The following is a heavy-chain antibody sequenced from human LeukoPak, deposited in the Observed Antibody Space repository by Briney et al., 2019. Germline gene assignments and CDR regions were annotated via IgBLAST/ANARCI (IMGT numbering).Heavy chain of an antibody. Sequence: PGGSLRLSCAASGFTFNRYWMSWVRQAPGKGLEWVSYISSSSSTIYYADSVKGRFTISRDNAKNTLYLQMNSLRAEDTAVYYCAKEAAAGIDYYYYYMDVWGKGTTVTISS. CDR2: ISSSSSTI. CDR3: AKEAAAGIDYYYYYMDV. V-gene: IGHV3-48*04. CDR1: GFTFNRYW. J-gene: IGHJ6*03. D-gene: IGHD6-13*01.